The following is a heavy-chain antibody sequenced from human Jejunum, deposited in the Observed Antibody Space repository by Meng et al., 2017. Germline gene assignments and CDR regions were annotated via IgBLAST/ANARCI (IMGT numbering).Heavy chain of an antibody. J-gene: IGHJ4*02. V-gene: IGHV3-66*02. CDR1: GFTVSNNY. CDR2: IYRGGNT. CDR3: ARVIGAAYFDF. D-gene: IGHD6-13*01. Sequence: GASLKISCAASGFTVSNNYMSWVRQAPGKGLEWVSHIYRGGNTYYADSVKGRFSISRDNSKNTLYLQMNSLRPEDTAVYFCARVIGAAYFDFWGQGTLVTVSS.